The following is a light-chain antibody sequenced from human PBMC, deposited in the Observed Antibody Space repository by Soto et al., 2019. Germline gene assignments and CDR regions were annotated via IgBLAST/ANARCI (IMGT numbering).Light chain of an antibody. CDR3: QQYDSSTPYT. V-gene: IGKV3-20*01. CDR2: GAS. Sequence: EIVLTQSPGTLSLSPGERATLSCRASHSVSSSYLAWYQQKPGQAPRLLIYGASSRATGIPDRFSGSGSGTDFTLTISRLEPEDFAVYYCQQYDSSTPYTFGQGTTLEIK. J-gene: IGKJ2*01. CDR1: HSVSSSY.